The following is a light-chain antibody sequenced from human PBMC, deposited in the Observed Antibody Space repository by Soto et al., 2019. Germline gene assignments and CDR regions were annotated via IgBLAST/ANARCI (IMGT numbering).Light chain of an antibody. Sequence: DIQMTQSPSSLSASLGDRVTITCRASHSIRSCLNWYQQKSGKAPELLIYSTSSLQSGVPSRFSGSGSETHFTLTISSLQPEDFATYYYQQSYSTPYTFGPGTKREIK. CDR1: HSIRSC. J-gene: IGKJ2*01. CDR3: QQSYSTPYT. CDR2: STS. V-gene: IGKV1-39*01.